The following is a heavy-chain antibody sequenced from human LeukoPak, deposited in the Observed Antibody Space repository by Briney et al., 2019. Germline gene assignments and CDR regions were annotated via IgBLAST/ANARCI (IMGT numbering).Heavy chain of an antibody. V-gene: IGHV1-18*01. CDR1: GYTFTSYG. CDR2: VSAYKGNT. J-gene: IGHJ6*03. Sequence: AAVKVSCKAPGYTFTSYGIRWGRPAPGQGLEWRGWVSAYKGNTNYAQKLQGRVTMTTNTSTSTAYMELRSLRSDDTAVYYCARDRYCSSTSCYTEYYYYYMDVWGKGTTVTVSS. D-gene: IGHD2-2*02. CDR3: ARDRYCSSTSCYTEYYYYYMDV.